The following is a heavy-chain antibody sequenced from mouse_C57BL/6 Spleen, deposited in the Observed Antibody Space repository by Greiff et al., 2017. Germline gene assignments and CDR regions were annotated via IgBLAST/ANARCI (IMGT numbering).Heavy chain of an antibody. J-gene: IGHJ4*01. V-gene: IGHV1-50*01. CDR3: AIPLITTVVATGAMDY. CDR2: IDPSDSYT. CDR1: GYTFTSYW. Sequence: VQLQQPGAELVKPGASVKLSCKASGYTFTSYWMQWVKQRPGQGLEWIGEIDPSDSYTNYNQKFKGKATLTVDTSSSTAYMQLSSLTSEDSAVYYCAIPLITTVVATGAMDYWGQGTSVTVSS. D-gene: IGHD1-1*01.